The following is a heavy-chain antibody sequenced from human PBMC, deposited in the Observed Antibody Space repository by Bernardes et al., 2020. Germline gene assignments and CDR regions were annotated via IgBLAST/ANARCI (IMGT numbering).Heavy chain of an antibody. CDR3: ARGLIRGGLDV. CDR2: MTPTGGHT. Sequence: ASVKVSCKASGYTFTTYDINWVRQATGQGLEWMGWMTPTGGHTGYEQKFQGRVTMTRDTSTSTAYMELSSLTSEDTAVYFCARGLIRGGLDVWGQGTTVTVS. D-gene: IGHD3-10*01. V-gene: IGHV1-8*01. CDR1: GYTFTTYD. J-gene: IGHJ6*02.